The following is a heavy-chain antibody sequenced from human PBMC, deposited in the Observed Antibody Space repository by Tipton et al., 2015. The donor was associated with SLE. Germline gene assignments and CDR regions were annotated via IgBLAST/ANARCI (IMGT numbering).Heavy chain of an antibody. D-gene: IGHD6-6*01. CDR3: ARGSSSSWFDP. CDR2: IYYSGST. J-gene: IGHJ5*02. Sequence: TLSLTCTVSGGSISSSSYYWGWIRQPPGKGLEWIGYIYYSGSTNYNPSLKSRVTISVDTSKNQFSLKLSSVTAADTAVYYCARGSSSSWFDPWGQGTLVTVSS. CDR1: GGSISSSSYY. V-gene: IGHV4-61*05.